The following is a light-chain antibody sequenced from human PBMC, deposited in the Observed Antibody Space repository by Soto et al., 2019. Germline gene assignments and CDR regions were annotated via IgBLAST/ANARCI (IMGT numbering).Light chain of an antibody. CDR2: EVT. CDR1: SSDVGRYNY. CDR3: SSHAGIINVV. J-gene: IGLJ3*02. V-gene: IGLV2-8*01. Sequence: QSVLTQPASVSGSPGQSITISCTGTSSDVGRYNYVSWYQQHPGKAPKLMIYEVTKRPSGVPDRFSGSKSGNTASLTVSGLLAEDEADYYCSSHAGIINVVFGGGTQLTVL.